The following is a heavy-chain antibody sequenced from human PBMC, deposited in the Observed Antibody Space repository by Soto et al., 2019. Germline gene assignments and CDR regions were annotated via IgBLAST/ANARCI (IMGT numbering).Heavy chain of an antibody. Sequence: QPGGSLRLSCRVSGFTFNNSGMHWVRQAPGKGLEWMAVISYDGSEKHYADFMKGRPTISRDNSKNTLHLQMNSLRAEDTAIYYCVQDRVPRAYGHYYGMDVWGQGTQVTVSS. CDR1: GFTFNNSG. CDR3: VQDRVPRAYGHYYGMDV. J-gene: IGHJ6*02. V-gene: IGHV3-30*18. D-gene: IGHD5-12*01. CDR2: ISYDGSEK.